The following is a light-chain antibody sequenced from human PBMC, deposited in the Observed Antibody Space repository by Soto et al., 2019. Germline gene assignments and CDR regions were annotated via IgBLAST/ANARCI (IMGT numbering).Light chain of an antibody. CDR2: DTS. CDR1: QSVFTS. CDR3: QLYGISPH. J-gene: IGKJ5*01. V-gene: IGKV3-11*01. Sequence: EIVLTHSPATLSLSPWEIATLSCRASQSVFTSLAWFQQKPGQAPKLLISDTSNRATGIPARFSGSGSGTEFTLTISSLQSEDFAVYYCQLYGISPHFGQGTRLEIK.